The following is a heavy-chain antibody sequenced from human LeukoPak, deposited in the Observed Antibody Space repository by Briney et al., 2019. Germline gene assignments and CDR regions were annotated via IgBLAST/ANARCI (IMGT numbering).Heavy chain of an antibody. CDR3: ARFGRDRYTGLRY. D-gene: IGHD5-24*01. V-gene: IGHV3-53*01. CDR1: GFTVSSNY. Sequence: GGSLRLSCAASGFTVSSNYISWFRHAPAKGVEWGSVIYSGGSTYYADSVQGRFTISRDNSKNTLYLQMNSLRAEDTAVYYCARFGRDRYTGLRYWGQGTLVTVSS. CDR2: IYSGGST. J-gene: IGHJ4*02.